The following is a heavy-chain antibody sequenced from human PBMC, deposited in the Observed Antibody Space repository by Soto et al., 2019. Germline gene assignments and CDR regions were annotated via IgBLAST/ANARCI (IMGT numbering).Heavy chain of an antibody. V-gene: IGHV6-1*01. CDR2: TYYRSRWYS. D-gene: IGHD2-15*01. Sequence: SQTLSLTCVISGDSVSSSSVAWNWVRQSPSRGLEWLGRTYYRSRWYSDFAVSVRGRIVINADTSKNQFSLQLNSVTPEGTAVYFCARSEEDSDYYYYGLDVWGQGNTVTVSS. CDR3: ARSEEDSDYYYYGLDV. CDR1: GDSVSSSSVA. J-gene: IGHJ6*02.